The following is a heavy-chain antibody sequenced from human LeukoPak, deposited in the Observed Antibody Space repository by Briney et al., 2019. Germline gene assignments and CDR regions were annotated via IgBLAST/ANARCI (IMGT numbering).Heavy chain of an antibody. J-gene: IGHJ6*03. CDR1: GGSFSGYY. Sequence: SETLSRTCAVYGGSFSGYYCSWIRQPPGKGLEWIGEINHSGSTNYNPSLKSRVTISVDTSKNQFSLKLSSVTAADTAVYYCARTGAVSRYYYYYYMDVWGKGTTVTISS. D-gene: IGHD3-10*01. CDR2: INHSGST. CDR3: ARTGAVSRYYYYYYMDV. V-gene: IGHV4-34*01.